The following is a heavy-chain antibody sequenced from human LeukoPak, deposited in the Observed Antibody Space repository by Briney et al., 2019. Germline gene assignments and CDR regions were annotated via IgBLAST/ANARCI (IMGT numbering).Heavy chain of an antibody. D-gene: IGHD3-9*01. V-gene: IGHV3-30*04. CDR2: ISYDGSNK. J-gene: IGHJ4*02. CDR1: GFTFSSYE. CDR3: ARGFSLHFDWLLYPLFDY. Sequence: PGGSLRLSCTASGFTFSSYEMNWVRQAPGKGLEWVAVISYDGSNKYYADSVKGRFTISRDNSKNTLYLQMNSLRAEDTAVYYCARGFSLHFDWLLYPLFDYWGQGTLVTVSS.